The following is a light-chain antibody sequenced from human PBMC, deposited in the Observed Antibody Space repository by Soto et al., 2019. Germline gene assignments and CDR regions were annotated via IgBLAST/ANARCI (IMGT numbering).Light chain of an antibody. J-gene: IGLJ2*01. CDR1: TGAVTSGYY. CDR3: LLYYGGAQLV. CDR2: STS. Sequence: QTVVTQEPSLTVSPGGTVTLTCASSTGAVTSGYYPKWFQQRPGQAPRALIYSTSNKQSWTPARFSGALLGGKAALTLSGVQSEDEVEYYCLLYYGGAQLVFGGGTKLTVL. V-gene: IGLV7-43*01.